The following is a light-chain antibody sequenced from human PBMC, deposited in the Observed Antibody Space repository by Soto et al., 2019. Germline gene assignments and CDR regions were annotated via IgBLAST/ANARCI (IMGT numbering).Light chain of an antibody. CDR2: DAS. CDR1: HDITSY. CDR3: QKCDYLPI. V-gene: IGKV1-33*01. Sequence: DLQMTQSPSSLSASVGDRVTITCQASHDITSYLNWYQHKPGKAPKLLIYDASILKAGVPSRFSGSGSETDFTFTISSLQPDDVATYYCQKCDYLPIFGPGTTVDFK. J-gene: IGKJ3*01.